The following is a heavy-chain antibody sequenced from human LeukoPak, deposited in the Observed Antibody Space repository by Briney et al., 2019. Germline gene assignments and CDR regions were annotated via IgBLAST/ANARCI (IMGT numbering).Heavy chain of an antibody. CDR2: ISNDESEQ. D-gene: IGHD1-26*01. V-gene: IGHV3-30*03. CDR3: AREADSGSYDY. J-gene: IGHJ4*02. CDR1: GFTFDYYG. Sequence: GGSLRLSCAASGFTFDYYGIHWVRQAPGKGLEWVAVISNDESEQYYAASVKGRFTISRDNSKNTLYLQMNSLRAEDTAVYYCAREADSGSYDYWGQGTLVTVSS.